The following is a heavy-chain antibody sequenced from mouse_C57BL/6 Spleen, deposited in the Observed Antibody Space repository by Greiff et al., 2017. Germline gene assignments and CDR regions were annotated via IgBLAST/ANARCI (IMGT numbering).Heavy chain of an antibody. CDR1: GYTFTSYW. V-gene: IGHV1-59*01. Sequence: QVQLQQPGAELVRPGTSVKLSCKASGYTFTSYWMHWVKQRPGQGLEWIGVIDPSDSYTNYNQKFKGKATLTVDTSSSTAYMQLSSLTSEDSAVYYCAREDYYGSSTWFAYWGQGTLVTVSA. CDR2: IDPSDSYT. D-gene: IGHD1-1*01. CDR3: AREDYYGSSTWFAY. J-gene: IGHJ3*01.